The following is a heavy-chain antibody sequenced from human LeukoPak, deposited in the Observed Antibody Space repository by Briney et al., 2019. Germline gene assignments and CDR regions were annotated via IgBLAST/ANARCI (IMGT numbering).Heavy chain of an antibody. CDR1: GFTFRNFA. D-gene: IGHD3-22*01. CDR3: AIPDSSGFYFSIRFDY. Sequence: GGSLRLSCAASGFTFRNFAMSWVRQTPGKGLEWVSVISDSGSDTYYADSVKGRFTISRANSKNTVYLQMNSLRADDTAVYYCAIPDSSGFYFSIRFDYWGQGTLVTVSS. V-gene: IGHV3-23*01. CDR2: ISDSGSDT. J-gene: IGHJ4*02.